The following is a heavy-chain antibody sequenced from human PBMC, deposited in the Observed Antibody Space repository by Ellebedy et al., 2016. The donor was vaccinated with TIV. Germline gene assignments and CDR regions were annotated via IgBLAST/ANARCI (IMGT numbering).Heavy chain of an antibody. J-gene: IGHJ4*02. CDR1: GESSGYYY. D-gene: IGHD2-15*01. CDR2: INHSGRN. CDR3: ARIGSYSVRD. Sequence: SETLSLXXAVYGESSGYYYWSWIRQPPGKGLEWVGEINHSGRNNYNPSLKSRVTISVDTSKNQFSLKLNSVTAADTAVYYCARIGSYSVRDWGQGTLVTVSS. V-gene: IGHV4-34*01.